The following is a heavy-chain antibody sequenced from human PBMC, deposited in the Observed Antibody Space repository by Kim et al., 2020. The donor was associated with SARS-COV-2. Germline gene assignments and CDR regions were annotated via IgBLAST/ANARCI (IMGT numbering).Heavy chain of an antibody. V-gene: IGHV4-31*03. CDR3: ARTYCSGGSCYPYYYCGMDV. CDR1: GGSISSGGYY. Sequence: SETLSLTCTVSGGSISSGGYYWSWIRQHPGKGLEWIGYIYYSGSTYYNPSLKSRVTISVDTSKNQFSLKLSSVTAADTAEYYCARTYCSGGSCYPYYYCGMDVWGQGTTVTVSS. CDR2: IYYSGST. J-gene: IGHJ6*02. D-gene: IGHD2-15*01.